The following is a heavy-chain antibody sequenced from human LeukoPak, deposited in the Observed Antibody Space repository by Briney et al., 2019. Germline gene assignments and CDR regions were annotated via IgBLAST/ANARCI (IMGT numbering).Heavy chain of an antibody. CDR2: ITSGSSHI. Sequence: GGSLRLSCAASGFTFSSYNMNWVRQTPGQGLEWVSSITSGSSHIYYADSVRGRFTISRDNAKSLLYLQMNSLRAEDTAVYYCARDPYSGSYGADYYYYMDVWGKGTTVTISS. CDR1: GFTFSSYN. CDR3: ARDPYSGSYGADYYYYMDV. D-gene: IGHD1-26*01. J-gene: IGHJ6*03. V-gene: IGHV3-21*01.